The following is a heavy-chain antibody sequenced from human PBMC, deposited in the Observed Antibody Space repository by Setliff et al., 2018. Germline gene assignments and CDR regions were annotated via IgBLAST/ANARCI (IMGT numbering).Heavy chain of an antibody. CDR1: GFSLNTEAMG. CDR3: AHIAGGGNSPRHDY. Sequence: SGPTLVNPTQTLTLTCTFSGFSLNTEAMGVGWIRQPPGKALEWLALHYYDNDKRYSPSLRSRLTITGDTSKKQVVLTMTNMDPVDTATYYCAHIAGGGNSPRHDYWGQGTLVTVSS. V-gene: IGHV2-5*02. J-gene: IGHJ4*02. D-gene: IGHD2-21*01. CDR2: HYYDNDK.